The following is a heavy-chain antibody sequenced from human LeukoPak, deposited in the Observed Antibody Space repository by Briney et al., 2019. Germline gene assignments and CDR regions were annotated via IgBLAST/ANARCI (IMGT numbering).Heavy chain of an antibody. D-gene: IGHD6-19*01. J-gene: IGHJ4*02. CDR2: ISSSSSYI. V-gene: IGHV3-21*01. Sequence: PGGSLRLSCAASGFTFSTYAMTWVRQAPGRGLEWVSYISSSSSYIYYADSVKGRFTISRDNAENSLYLQMSNLRAEDPAVYYCARDSGRSSGWYPSLPLEQEYYFDYWGQGTLVTVSS. CDR3: ARDSGRSSGWYPSLPLEQEYYFDY. CDR1: GFTFSTYA.